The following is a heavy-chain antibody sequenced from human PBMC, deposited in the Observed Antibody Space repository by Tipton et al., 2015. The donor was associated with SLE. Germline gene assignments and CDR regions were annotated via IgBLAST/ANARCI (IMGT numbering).Heavy chain of an antibody. CDR1: GGSISSYY. Sequence: TLSLTCTVSGGSISSYYWSWIRQPPGKGLEWIGYIYHSGSTYYNPSLKSRVTISVDRSKNQFSLKLSSVTAADTAVYYCARVAVGDFDHWGQGTLVTVSS. CDR2: IYHSGST. J-gene: IGHJ4*02. CDR3: ARVAVGDFDH. D-gene: IGHD3-16*01. V-gene: IGHV4-59*12.